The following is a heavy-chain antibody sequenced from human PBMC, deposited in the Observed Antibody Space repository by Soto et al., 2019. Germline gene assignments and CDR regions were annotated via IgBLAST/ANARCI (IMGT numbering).Heavy chain of an antibody. D-gene: IGHD3-10*01. CDR2: INAGNGNT. CDR1: GYTFTSYA. CDR3: ARDSPLITMVRGVPSLDYYYYYYMDV. J-gene: IGHJ6*03. V-gene: IGHV1-3*01. Sequence: GASVKVSCKASGYTFTSYAMHWVRQAPGQRLEWMGWINAGNGNTKYSQKFQGRVTITRDTSASTAYMELSSLRSEDTAVYYCARDSPLITMVRGVPSLDYYYYYYMDVWGKGTTVTVSS.